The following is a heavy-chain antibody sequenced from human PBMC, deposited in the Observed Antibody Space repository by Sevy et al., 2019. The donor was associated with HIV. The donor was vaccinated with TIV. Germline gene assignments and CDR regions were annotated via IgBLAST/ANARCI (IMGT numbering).Heavy chain of an antibody. V-gene: IGHV3-21*01. CDR2: ISITGIYK. D-gene: IGHD6-13*01. Sequence: GGSLRLSCAASGFTFSDYTMNWVRQAPGKGREWVSSISITGIYKKYAESVKGRFTMSRDNAKNSLYLQMDSLRADDTAVYYCARVSSTWDGDFDYWGQGTRVTVSS. J-gene: IGHJ4*02. CDR3: ARVSSTWDGDFDY. CDR1: GFTFSDYT.